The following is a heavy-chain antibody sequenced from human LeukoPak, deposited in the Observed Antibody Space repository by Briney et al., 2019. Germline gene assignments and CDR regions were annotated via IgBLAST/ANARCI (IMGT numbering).Heavy chain of an antibody. CDR3: AKEGRSLQTY. D-gene: IGHD5-24*01. V-gene: IGHV3-30*04. J-gene: IGHJ4*02. CDR1: GFSFSDYA. Sequence: GGSLRLSCAASGFSFSDYAMHWVRQAPGKGLEWVALIIYNEKNKNYADSVKGRFTISRDNAKNSLYLQMNSLRVEDTAVYYCAKEGRSLQTYWGQGTLVTVSS. CDR2: IIYNEKNK.